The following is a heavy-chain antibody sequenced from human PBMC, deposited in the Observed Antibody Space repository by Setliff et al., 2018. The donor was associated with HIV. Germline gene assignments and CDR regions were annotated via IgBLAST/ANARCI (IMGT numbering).Heavy chain of an antibody. J-gene: IGHJ5*02. CDR1: GYTFSDYY. CDR3: ARVLAGLNWFAP. V-gene: IGHV1-2*02. CDR2: ISPNRGAT. D-gene: IGHD2-15*01. Sequence: GASVKVSCKASGYTFSDYYIHWVRQAPGQGLEWMGWISPNRGATNFAQKFLGRVTMTRDTSISTAYLELSSLTSDDTAVYDSARVLAGLNWFAPWGQGTLGTVAS.